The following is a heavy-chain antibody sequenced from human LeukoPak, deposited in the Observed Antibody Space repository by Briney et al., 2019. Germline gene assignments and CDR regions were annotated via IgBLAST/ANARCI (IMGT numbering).Heavy chain of an antibody. CDR3: AKPMYFDY. V-gene: IGHV3-23*01. J-gene: IGHJ4*02. Sequence: HPGGSLRLSCAASGFTFSSYAMTWVRQAPGKGLEWVSSIRGSGDSTYYADSVKGRFTISRDNSKNTLYLQMNSLRAEDTAVYYCAKPMYFDYWGQGTLVTVSS. CDR1: GFTFSSYA. CDR2: IRGSGDST.